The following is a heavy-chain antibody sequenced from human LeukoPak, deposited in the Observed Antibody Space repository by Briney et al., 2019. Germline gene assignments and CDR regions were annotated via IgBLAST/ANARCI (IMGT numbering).Heavy chain of an antibody. J-gene: IGHJ4*02. D-gene: IGHD6-19*01. V-gene: IGHV3-9*01. CDR2: ISWNSGSI. CDR1: GFTFDDYA. CDR3: AKDSGSGWYEDYFDY. Sequence: GRSLRLSCAASGFTFDDYAMHWVRHAPGKGLEWVSGISWNSGSIGYADSVKGRFTISRDNAKNSLYLQMNSLRAEDTALYYCAKDSGSGWYEDYFDYWGQGTLVTVSS.